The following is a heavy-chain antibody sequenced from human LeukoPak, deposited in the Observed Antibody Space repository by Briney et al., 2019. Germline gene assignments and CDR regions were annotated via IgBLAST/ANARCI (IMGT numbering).Heavy chain of an antibody. CDR2: MSPNSGDT. D-gene: IGHD7-27*01. V-gene: IGHV1-8*01. J-gene: IGHJ4*02. Sequence: ASVKVSCKASGYTFTSHDINWVRQATGQGLEWMGWMSPNSGDTGYAQKFQGRVTMTSDSSISTAYMELSSLRSEDTAIYYCVRTPPDWGFDYWGQGTLVTVSS. CDR1: GYTFTSHD. CDR3: VRTPPDWGFDY.